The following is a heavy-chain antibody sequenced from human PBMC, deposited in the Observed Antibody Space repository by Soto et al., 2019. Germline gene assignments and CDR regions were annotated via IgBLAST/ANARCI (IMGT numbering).Heavy chain of an antibody. CDR3: ARRRGGIAVAGTNFDY. J-gene: IGHJ4*02. V-gene: IGHV4-61*01. Sequence: SETLSLTCTVSGGSVSSGSYYWSWIRQPPGKGLEWIGYINHSGSTNYNPSLKSRVTISVDTSKNQFSLKLSSVTAADTAVYYCARRRGGIAVAGTNFDYWGQGTLVTVSS. D-gene: IGHD6-19*01. CDR2: INHSGST. CDR1: GGSVSSGSYY.